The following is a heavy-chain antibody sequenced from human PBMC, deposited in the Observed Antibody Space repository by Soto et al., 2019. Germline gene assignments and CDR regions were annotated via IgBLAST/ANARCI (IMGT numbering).Heavy chain of an antibody. V-gene: IGHV4-59*08. Sequence: SETLSLTCTVSGGSISSYYWSWIRQPPGKGLEWMGYIYYSGSTNYNPSLKSRDTISVDTSKNQFSLKLSSVTAADTAVYYCARASGSSWENWFDPWGQGTLVTV. CDR3: ARASGSSWENWFDP. J-gene: IGHJ5*02. CDR2: IYYSGST. CDR1: GGSISSYY. D-gene: IGHD6-13*01.